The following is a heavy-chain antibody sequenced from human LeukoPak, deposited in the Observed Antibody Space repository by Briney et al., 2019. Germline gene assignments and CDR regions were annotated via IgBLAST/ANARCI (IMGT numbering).Heavy chain of an antibody. Sequence: GGSLRLSCAASGFTFSSYSMNWVRQAPGKGLEWVSSISSSSSYIYYADSVKGRFTISRDNAKNSLYLQMNSLRAEDTAVYYCARDDSSGYYRRFFDYWGQGTLVTVSS. J-gene: IGHJ4*02. CDR1: GFTFSSYS. V-gene: IGHV3-21*01. CDR2: ISSSSSYI. CDR3: ARDDSSGYYRRFFDY. D-gene: IGHD3-22*01.